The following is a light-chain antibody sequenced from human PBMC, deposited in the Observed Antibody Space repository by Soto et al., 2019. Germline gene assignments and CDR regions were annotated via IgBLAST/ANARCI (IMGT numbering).Light chain of an antibody. J-gene: IGKJ4*01. V-gene: IGKV1-9*01. CDR1: QGLSSY. Sequence: IQLTQSPSSLSASVGDRVTITCRASQGLSSYLAWYQQKPGKAPELLIYVTSTLQSGVPSRFRGSGSGTDFTLTISRLQAEDFATYYCQQHNSYPLTFGGGTKVEIK. CDR2: VTS. CDR3: QQHNSYPLT.